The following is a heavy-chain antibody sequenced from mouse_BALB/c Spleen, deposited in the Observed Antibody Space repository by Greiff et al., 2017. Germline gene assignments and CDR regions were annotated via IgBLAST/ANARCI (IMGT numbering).Heavy chain of an antibody. CDR2: IYPGGGYT. V-gene: IGHV1-63*02. D-gene: IGHD3-1*01. CDR1: GYTFTNYW. Sequence: QVHVKQSGAELVRPGTSVKISCKASGYTFTNYWLGWVKQRPGHGLEWIGDIYPGGGYTNYNEKFKGKATLTADTSSSTAYMQLSSLTSEDSAVYFCARTLGYFDVWGAGTTVTVSS. J-gene: IGHJ1*01. CDR3: ARTLGYFDV.